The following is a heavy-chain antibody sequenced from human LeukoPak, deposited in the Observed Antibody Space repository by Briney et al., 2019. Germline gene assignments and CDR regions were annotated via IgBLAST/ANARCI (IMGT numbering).Heavy chain of an antibody. V-gene: IGHV4-30-2*01. Sequence: SQTLSLTCAVSGGSISSGGYSWSWIRQPPGKGLEWIGYIYHSGSTYYNPSLKSRVTISVDRSKNQFSLKLSSVTAADTAVYYCARGRTYYYDSSGYYYLDYWGQGTLVTVSS. J-gene: IGHJ4*02. CDR2: IYHSGST. D-gene: IGHD3-22*01. CDR3: ARGRTYYYDSSGYYYLDY. CDR1: GGSISSGGYS.